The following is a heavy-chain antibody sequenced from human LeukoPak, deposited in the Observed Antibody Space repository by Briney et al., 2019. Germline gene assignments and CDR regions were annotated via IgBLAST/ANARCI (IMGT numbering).Heavy chain of an antibody. Sequence: PGGSLRLSCAASGFTFSNAWMSWVRQAPGKGLEWVAFIQYDGSDKYYADSVKGRFTISRDNSKNTLYLQMNSLRTEDTAVYYCRDPFDYWGQGTLVTVSS. CDR2: IQYDGSDK. CDR1: GFTFSNAW. D-gene: IGHD5-24*01. J-gene: IGHJ4*02. V-gene: IGHV3-30*02. CDR3: RDPFDY.